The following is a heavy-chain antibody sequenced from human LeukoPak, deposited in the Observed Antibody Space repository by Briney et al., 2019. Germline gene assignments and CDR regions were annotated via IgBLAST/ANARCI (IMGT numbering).Heavy chain of an antibody. Sequence: GGSLRLSCAASGFTFRKYSVNWVRQAPGKGLEWVSSISSSGDFIYYADSVKGRFTISRDNAKNSLYLQMNSLRAEDTAIYYCAREGCFGSRCYSSTPSWYYYYMDVWGKGTTVTVSS. CDR1: GFTFRKYS. D-gene: IGHD2-21*02. CDR2: ISSSGDFI. J-gene: IGHJ6*03. V-gene: IGHV3-21*01. CDR3: AREGCFGSRCYSSTPSWYYYYMDV.